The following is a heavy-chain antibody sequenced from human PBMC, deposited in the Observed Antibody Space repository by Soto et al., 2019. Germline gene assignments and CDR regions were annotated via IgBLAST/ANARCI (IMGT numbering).Heavy chain of an antibody. D-gene: IGHD3-10*01. V-gene: IGHV3-30-3*01. CDR1: GFTFSSYA. CDR2: ISYDGSNK. CDR3: ARVSYYYGSVFDY. Sequence: VQLVESGGGLVKPGGSLRLSCAASGFTFSSYAMHWVHQAPGKGLEWVAVISYDGSNKYYADSVKGRFTISRDNSKNTLYLQMNSLRAEDTAVYYCARVSYYYGSVFDYWGQGTLVTVSS. J-gene: IGHJ4*02.